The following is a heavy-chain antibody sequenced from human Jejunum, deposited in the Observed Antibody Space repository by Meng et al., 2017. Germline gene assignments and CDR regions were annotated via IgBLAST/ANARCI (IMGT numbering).Heavy chain of an antibody. V-gene: IGHV1-46*01. CDR1: GYIFSTSH. D-gene: IGHD5-24*01. CDR2: INPSTGGT. Sequence: ASVKVSCKASGYIFSTSHIHWVRQAPGQGLEWMGVINPSTGGTVYAQSFQGRFTVTRDTSTNTVHMDLSRLTSEDTAIYYCAREPGIEKYFDYWGLGTLVTVSS. CDR3: AREPGIEKYFDY. J-gene: IGHJ4*02.